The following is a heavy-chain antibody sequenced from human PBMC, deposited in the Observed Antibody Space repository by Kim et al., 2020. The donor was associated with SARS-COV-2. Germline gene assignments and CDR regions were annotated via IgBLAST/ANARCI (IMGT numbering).Heavy chain of an antibody. CDR3: ARGVGITIFGVVNNGMDV. V-gene: IGHV4-34*01. D-gene: IGHD3-3*01. CDR1: GGSFSGYY. Sequence: SETLSLTCAVYGGSFSGYYWSWIRQPPGKGLEWIGEINHSGSTNYNPSLKSRVTISVDTSKNQFSLKLSSVTAADTAVYYCARGVGITIFGVVNNGMDVWGQGTTVTVSS. J-gene: IGHJ6*02. CDR2: INHSGST.